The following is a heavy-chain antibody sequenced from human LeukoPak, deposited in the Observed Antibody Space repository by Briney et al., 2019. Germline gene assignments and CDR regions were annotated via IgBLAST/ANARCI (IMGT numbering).Heavy chain of an antibody. J-gene: IGHJ4*02. CDR3: TRGRLGYSYGQSGIDY. CDR2: IRGKTYGATT. V-gene: IGHV3-49*03. CDR1: GFTFGNYA. D-gene: IGHD5-18*01. Sequence: GGSLRLSCTASGFTFGNYAMSWFRQAPGKGLEWVGFIRGKTYGATTEYAASGRGRFTISRDDSKSIAYLQMNSLKTEDTAVYYCTRGRLGYSYGQSGIDYWGQGTLVTVSS.